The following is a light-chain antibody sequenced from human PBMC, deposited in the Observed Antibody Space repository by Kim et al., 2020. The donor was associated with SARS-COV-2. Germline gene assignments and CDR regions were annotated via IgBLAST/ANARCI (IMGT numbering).Light chain of an antibody. CDR2: DAS. CDR1: QSIDTS. CDR3: QQRDSWPPAVS. J-gene: IGKJ4*01. V-gene: IGKV3-11*01. Sequence: PGERATLSCRASQSIDTSLAWYQHRPGQAPRLLVYDASIRATCVPDRFSGSGSGTDFTLTISSLEPEDFSTYYCQQRDSWPPAVSFGGGTKVDIK.